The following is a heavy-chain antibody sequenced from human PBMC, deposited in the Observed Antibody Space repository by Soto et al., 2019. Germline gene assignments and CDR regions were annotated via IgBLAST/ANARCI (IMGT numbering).Heavy chain of an antibody. J-gene: IGHJ6*02. Sequence: GGSLRLSCAASGFTVSSNYMSWVRQAPGKGLEWVSVIYSGGSTYYADSVKGRFTISRDNSKNTLYLQMNSLRAEDTAVYYCARASQFWSGYYDDYYYGMDVWGQGTTVTVSS. CDR3: ARASQFWSGYYDDYYYGMDV. CDR1: GFTVSSNY. V-gene: IGHV3-53*01. CDR2: IYSGGST. D-gene: IGHD3-3*01.